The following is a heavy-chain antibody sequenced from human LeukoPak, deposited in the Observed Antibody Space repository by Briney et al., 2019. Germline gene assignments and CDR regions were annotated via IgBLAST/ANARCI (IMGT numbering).Heavy chain of an antibody. CDR2: ISSSSSYI. CDR3: ARDEFQMATISAAY. D-gene: IGHD5-12*01. CDR1: GFTFSSYA. V-gene: IGHV3-21*01. J-gene: IGHJ4*02. Sequence: PGGSLRLSCAASGFTFSSYAMNWVRQAPGKGLEWVSSISSSSSYIYYADSVKGRFTISRDNAKNSLYLQMNSLRAEDTAVYYCARDEFQMATISAAYWGQGTLVTVSS.